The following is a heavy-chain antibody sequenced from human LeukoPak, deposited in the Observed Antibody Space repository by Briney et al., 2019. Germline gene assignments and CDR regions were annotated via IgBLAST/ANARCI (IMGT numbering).Heavy chain of an antibody. J-gene: IGHJ4*02. D-gene: IGHD1-26*01. V-gene: IGHV5-51*01. Sequence: GEAPKTFLWGPGNYLSSYLVELGRPVPGKGLEWVGNIYPGDSDNRDSPSFQGQVTISADQSVSTAYLQWSNLKASHPALHYFARVARDRGTTFDFWGRGTLVSVSS. CDR1: GNYLSSYL. CDR2: IYPGDSDN. CDR3: ARVARDRGTTFDF.